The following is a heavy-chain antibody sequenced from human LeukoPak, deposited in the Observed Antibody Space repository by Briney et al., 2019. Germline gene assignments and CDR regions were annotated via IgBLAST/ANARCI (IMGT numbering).Heavy chain of an antibody. CDR2: IYPDDSTT. CDR3: ARFSGPLLADYRFDP. Sequence: PGESLKISCRGFGYAFYGYWIGWVRQMPGKSLEWTGIIYPDDSTTEYSPSFQGQVTMSVDKSMSIAYLQWSSLKASDTAMYYCARFSGPLLADYRFDPWGQGTLVTVSS. CDR1: GYAFYGYW. D-gene: IGHD4-11*01. J-gene: IGHJ5*02. V-gene: IGHV5-51*01.